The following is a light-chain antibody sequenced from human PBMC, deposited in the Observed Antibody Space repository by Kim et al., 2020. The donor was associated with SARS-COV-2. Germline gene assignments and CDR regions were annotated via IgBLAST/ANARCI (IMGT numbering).Light chain of an antibody. J-gene: IGLJ2*01. CDR3: QAWDTSNVL. Sequence: SYELTQPPSVSVSPGQTASITCSGDKLGEKYVCXYQQKPGQSPVLVIYQDTQRPSGIPERFSGSNSGNTATLTISGTQAMDEADYYCQAWDTSNVLFGGG. CDR2: QDT. CDR1: KLGEKY. V-gene: IGLV3-1*01.